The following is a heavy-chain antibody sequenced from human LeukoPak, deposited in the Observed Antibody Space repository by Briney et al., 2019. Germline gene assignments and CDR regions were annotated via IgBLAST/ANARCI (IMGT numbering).Heavy chain of an antibody. Sequence: GGSLRLSCAASGFTFSSYAMSWVRQAPGKGLEWVSTISGSGGSTYYADSVKGRFTISRDNSKNTLYLQMSSLRAEDTAVYYCAKGFYDTSGYYNYFDYWGQGTLVTVS. CDR1: GFTFSSYA. CDR2: ISGSGGST. J-gene: IGHJ4*02. CDR3: AKGFYDTSGYYNYFDY. V-gene: IGHV3-23*01. D-gene: IGHD3-22*01.